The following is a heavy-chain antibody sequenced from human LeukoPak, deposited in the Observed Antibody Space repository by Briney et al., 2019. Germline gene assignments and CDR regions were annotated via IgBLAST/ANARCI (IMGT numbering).Heavy chain of an antibody. CDR1: GFTFSSYW. CDR3: ARLKQWLVRDYYYYGMDV. D-gene: IGHD6-19*01. Sequence: GGSLRLSCAASGFTFSSYWMSWVRQAPGKGLEWVANIKQDGSEKYYVDSVKGRFTISRDNTENSLYLQMNSLRAEDTAVYYCARLKQWLVRDYYYYGMDVWGQGTTVTVSS. J-gene: IGHJ6*02. CDR2: IKQDGSEK. V-gene: IGHV3-7*01.